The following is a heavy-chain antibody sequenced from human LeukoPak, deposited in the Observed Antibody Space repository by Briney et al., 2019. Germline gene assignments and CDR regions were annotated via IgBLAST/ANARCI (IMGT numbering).Heavy chain of an antibody. D-gene: IGHD2-2*01. Sequence: GGSLRLSCAATGFTFSSYAMSWVHQAPGKGLEWVSAMSGSGGSTYYADSVKGRFTISRDNSKNTLYLQMNSLRAEDTAVYYCAKDRGDCSSTSCPRSPYYYYYMDVWGKGTTVTVSS. CDR3: AKDRGDCSSTSCPRSPYYYYYMDV. J-gene: IGHJ6*03. CDR2: MSGSGGST. V-gene: IGHV3-23*01. CDR1: GFTFSSYA.